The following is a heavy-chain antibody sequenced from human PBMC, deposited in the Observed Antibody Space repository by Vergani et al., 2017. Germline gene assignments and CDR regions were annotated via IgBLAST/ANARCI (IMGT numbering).Heavy chain of an antibody. D-gene: IGHD3-22*01. J-gene: IGHJ4*02. CDR3: TRGWYYDSTAYCDY. V-gene: IGHV1-46*03. CDR2: INPSDGST. Sequence: QVQLVQSGAEVKKPGASVKVSCKASGYTFPSYYMHWVRPAPGQGLEWMGIINPSDGSTSYTQKFQGRVTMTRDTSTITVYMELSSLRSEDTAVYYCTRGWYYDSTAYCDYWGQGTLVTVSS. CDR1: GYTFPSYY.